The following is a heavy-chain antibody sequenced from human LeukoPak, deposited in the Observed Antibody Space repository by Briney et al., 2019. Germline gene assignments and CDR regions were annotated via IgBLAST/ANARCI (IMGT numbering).Heavy chain of an antibody. J-gene: IGHJ1*01. CDR2: ISYDGSDK. D-gene: IGHD4-17*01. CDR1: GFSFSRNG. CDR3: ASTVTSNKVQH. V-gene: IGHV3-30*03. Sequence: GGSLRLSCAASGFSFSRNGMQWVRQAPGKGLEWVAVISYDGSDKYHADSVKGRFTISRDNSKNTLYLQMNSLRAEDTAVYFCASTVTSNKVQHWGQGTLVTVSS.